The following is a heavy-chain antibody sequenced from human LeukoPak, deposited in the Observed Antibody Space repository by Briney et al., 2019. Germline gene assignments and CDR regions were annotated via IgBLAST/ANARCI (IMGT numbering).Heavy chain of an antibody. V-gene: IGHV4-34*01. D-gene: IGHD2-2*01. Sequence: SETLSLTCAVYGGSFSGYYWSWIRQPPGKGLEWIGEINHSGSTNYNPSLKSRVTISVDTSKNQFSLKPSSVTAADTAVYYCAREVVVPAGYYFDYWGQGTLVTVSS. CDR2: INHSGST. J-gene: IGHJ4*02. CDR1: GGSFSGYY. CDR3: AREVVVPAGYYFDY.